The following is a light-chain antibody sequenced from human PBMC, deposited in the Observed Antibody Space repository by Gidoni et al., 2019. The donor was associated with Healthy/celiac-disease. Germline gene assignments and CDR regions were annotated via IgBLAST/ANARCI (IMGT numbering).Light chain of an antibody. CDR3: QQRSNWPPWT. V-gene: IGKV3-11*01. CDR1: QSVSSY. J-gene: IGKJ1*01. CDR2: DAS. Sequence: EIVLTQSPATLSLSPGERATLSYRASQSVSSYLDWYQHKPGQAPRLLIYDASNRATGIPARCSGSGSATDFTLTISSLEPEDFAVYYCQQRSNWPPWTFGQGTKVEIK.